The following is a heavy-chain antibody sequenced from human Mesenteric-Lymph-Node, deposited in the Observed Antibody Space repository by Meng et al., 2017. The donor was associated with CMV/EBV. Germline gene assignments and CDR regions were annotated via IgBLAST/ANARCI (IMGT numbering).Heavy chain of an antibody. V-gene: IGHV3-30*02. D-gene: IGHD5-12*01. CDR3: ARGWQRFIDY. Sequence: GGSLRLSCVASGFTFSSYGMHWVRQAPGKGLEWVALIRYDGSYYTDSVRGRFTISRDNAKNTLYLQMNNLGAEDTAVYYCARGWQRFIDYWGQGTLVTVSS. CDR1: GFTFSSYG. J-gene: IGHJ4*02. CDR2: IRYDGS.